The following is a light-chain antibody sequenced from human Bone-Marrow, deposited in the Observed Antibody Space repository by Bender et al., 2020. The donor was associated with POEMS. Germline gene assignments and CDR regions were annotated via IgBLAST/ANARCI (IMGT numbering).Light chain of an antibody. Sequence: QSALTQPASVSGSPGQSVTISCTGTSSDVGTYNLVSWYQQHPGKAPRLFIFEVNKRPSGVSDRFSASKSGDTATPKLSGLRAEDEADYYCGAWDAGLGGGVFGGGTKLTVL. V-gene: IGLV2-23*02. CDR2: EVN. J-gene: IGLJ3*02. CDR3: GAWDAGLGGGV. CDR1: SSDVGTYNL.